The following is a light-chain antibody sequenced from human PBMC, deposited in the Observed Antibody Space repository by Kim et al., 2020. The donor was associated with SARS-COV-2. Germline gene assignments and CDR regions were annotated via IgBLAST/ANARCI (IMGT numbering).Light chain of an antibody. Sequence: SSELTQDPAVSVALGQTVRITCQGDSFRTNYANWYPQTPGQAPVLVMFGRNHRPSGTTDRFSGSSSGNTASLIITGAQAEDEADYYCNSLDCSGHHPVF. V-gene: IGLV3-19*01. CDR3: NSLDCSGHHPV. CDR1: SFRTNY. J-gene: IGLJ1*01. CDR2: GRN.